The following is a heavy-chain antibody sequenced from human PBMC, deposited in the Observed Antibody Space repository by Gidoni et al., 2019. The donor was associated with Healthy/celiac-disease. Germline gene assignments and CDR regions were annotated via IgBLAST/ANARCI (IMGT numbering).Heavy chain of an antibody. J-gene: IGHJ6*02. V-gene: IGHV1-69*01. CDR2: IIPIFGTA. CDR1: GGTFSSYA. D-gene: IGHD2-21*02. Sequence: QVQLVQSGAAVKKPGSSVKVSCKASGGTFSSYAISWVRQAPGQGLEWMGGIIPIFGTANYAQKFQGRVTITADESTSTAYMELSSLRSEDTAVYYCARGRSTSGDTVVTRWVSFYYYGMDVWGQGTTVTVSS. CDR3: ARGRSTSGDTVVTRWVSFYYYGMDV.